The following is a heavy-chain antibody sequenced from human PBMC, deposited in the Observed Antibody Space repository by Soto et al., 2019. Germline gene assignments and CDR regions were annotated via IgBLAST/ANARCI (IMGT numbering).Heavy chain of an antibody. Sequence: EVQLLESGGGLVQPGGSLRLSCAASGFTFSDYAMSWVRQAPGKGLDWVSAISSSGDHTFYADSVKGRFTISRDNSKNTLYLQVNSLRAEDTAVYYCAKLLRLGLQFFDFWGQGTLVTVSS. D-gene: IGHD1-7*01. CDR3: AKLLRLGLQFFDF. CDR1: GFTFSDYA. J-gene: IGHJ4*02. CDR2: ISSSGDHT. V-gene: IGHV3-23*01.